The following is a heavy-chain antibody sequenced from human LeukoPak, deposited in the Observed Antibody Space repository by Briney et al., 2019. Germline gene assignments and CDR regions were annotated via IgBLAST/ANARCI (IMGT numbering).Heavy chain of an antibody. CDR1: GFTFSSYA. J-gene: IGHJ4*02. Sequence: GGSLRLSCAASGFTFSSYAMSWVRQAPGKGLEWVSAISGSGGSTYYADSVKGRFTVSRDNSKNTLYLQMNSLRGDDTAVYYCAKDVGKWESLHFFDYWGQGTLVTVSS. D-gene: IGHD1-26*01. V-gene: IGHV3-23*01. CDR3: AKDVGKWESLHFFDY. CDR2: ISGSGGST.